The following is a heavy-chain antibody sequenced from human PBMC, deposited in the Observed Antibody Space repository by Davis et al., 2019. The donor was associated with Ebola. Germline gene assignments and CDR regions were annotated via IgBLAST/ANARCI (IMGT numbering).Heavy chain of an antibody. Sequence: GESLKISCKGSGYSFTTYWHGWVRQMPGQGLEWMGIIYPGDSDTRYSPSFQGQVTISADKSISTAYLQWSSLKASDTAMYYCARQPIYSSSWMFDYWGQGTLVTVSS. CDR2: IYPGDSDT. CDR3: ARQPIYSSSWMFDY. V-gene: IGHV5-51*01. D-gene: IGHD6-13*01. CDR1: GYSFTTYW. J-gene: IGHJ4*02.